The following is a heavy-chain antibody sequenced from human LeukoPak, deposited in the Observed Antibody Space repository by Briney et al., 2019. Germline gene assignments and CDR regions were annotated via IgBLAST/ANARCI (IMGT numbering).Heavy chain of an antibody. CDR2: IKQDGSEK. Sequence: GGSLRLSCAASGFTFSSYWMSWVRQAPGKGLEWVANIKQDGSEKYYVDSVKGRFTISRDNAKNSLYLQMNSLRAEDTAVYYCARGKYSSSWYGSFWFDPWGQGTVVTVSS. D-gene: IGHD6-13*01. J-gene: IGHJ5*02. V-gene: IGHV3-7*03. CDR3: ARGKYSSSWYGSFWFDP. CDR1: GFTFSSYW.